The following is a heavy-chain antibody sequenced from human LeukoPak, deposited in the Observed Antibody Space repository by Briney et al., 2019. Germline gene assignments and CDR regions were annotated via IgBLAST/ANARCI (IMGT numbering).Heavy chain of an antibody. CDR1: GFTFSDYY. V-gene: IGHV3-11*01. CDR2: ISSSGSTI. Sequence: GRSLRLFCAASGFTFSDYYMSWIRQAPGKGLEWVSYISSSGSTIYYADSVKGRFTISRDNAKNSLYLQMNSLRAEDTAVYYCARVRGVSYFDYWGQGTLVTVSS. CDR3: ARVRGVSYFDY. D-gene: IGHD3-10*01. J-gene: IGHJ4*02.